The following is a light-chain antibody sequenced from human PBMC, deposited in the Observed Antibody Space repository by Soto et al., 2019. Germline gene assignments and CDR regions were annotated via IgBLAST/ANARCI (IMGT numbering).Light chain of an antibody. J-gene: IGKJ1*01. Sequence: DIVLTQSPGTLSLSPGERATLSCRASQSVSSNLAWYQQKPGQAPRLLIYGASSRATGIPDRFSGSGSGTDFTLTISRLEPEDFAVYYCQQYGSSPPTFGQGTKV. CDR1: QSVSSN. CDR2: GAS. V-gene: IGKV3-20*01. CDR3: QQYGSSPPT.